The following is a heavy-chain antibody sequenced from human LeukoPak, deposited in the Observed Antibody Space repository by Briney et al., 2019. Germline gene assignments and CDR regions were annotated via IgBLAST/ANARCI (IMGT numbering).Heavy chain of an antibody. V-gene: IGHV4-31*03. CDR1: GGCISRVRYY. D-gene: IGHD3-10*01. CDR3: ARGFGLGNWLDP. Sequence: PSETLSLTCTVSGGCISRVRYYWSGIRQHPGKGLAWIGYIYYSGSTYYNPSLKSRVTISLDTSKNQFSLKLSSVTAADTAVYYCARGFGLGNWLDPWGQGTLVTVSS. CDR2: IYYSGST. J-gene: IGHJ5*02.